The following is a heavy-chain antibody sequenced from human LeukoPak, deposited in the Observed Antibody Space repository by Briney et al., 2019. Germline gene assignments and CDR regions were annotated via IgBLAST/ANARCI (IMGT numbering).Heavy chain of an antibody. D-gene: IGHD6-13*01. CDR1: GFTFSSYW. Sequence: GGSLRLSCAASGFTFSSYWKSWVRQAPGKGLEWVANIKQDGSEKYYVDSVKGRFTISRDNAKNSLYLQMNSLRAEDTAVYYCARAIYSSSWFDYWGQGTLVTVSS. J-gene: IGHJ4*02. V-gene: IGHV3-7*01. CDR2: IKQDGSEK. CDR3: ARAIYSSSWFDY.